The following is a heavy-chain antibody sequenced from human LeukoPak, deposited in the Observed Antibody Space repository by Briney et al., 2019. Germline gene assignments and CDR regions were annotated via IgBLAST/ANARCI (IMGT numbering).Heavy chain of an antibody. CDR1: GFTFDDYA. D-gene: IGHD2-21*02. J-gene: IGHJ6*02. CDR3: AKDTGGDWTPGMDV. CDR2: ISWNSGSI. V-gene: IGHV3-9*01. Sequence: PGRSLRLSCAASGFTFDDYAMHWVRQAPGKGLEWVSGISWNSGSIGYADSVKGRFTISRDNAKNSLYLQMNSLRAEDTALYYCAKDTGGDWTPGMDVWGQGTTVTVSS.